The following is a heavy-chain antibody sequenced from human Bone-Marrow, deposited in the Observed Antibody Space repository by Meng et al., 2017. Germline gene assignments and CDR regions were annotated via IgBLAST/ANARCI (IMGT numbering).Heavy chain of an antibody. CDR3: ARGQYFSWWELLPAFWFDP. Sequence: GQLHGSGPGLGNPSGTLSLTCAVSGGSISSSNWWSWVRQPPGKGLEWIGEIYHSGSTNYNPSLKSRVTISVDKSKNQFSLKLSSVTAADTAVYYCARGQYFSWWELLPAFWFDPWGQGTLVTVSS. CDR2: IYHSGST. CDR1: GGSISSSNW. D-gene: IGHD1-26*01. J-gene: IGHJ5*02. V-gene: IGHV4-4*02.